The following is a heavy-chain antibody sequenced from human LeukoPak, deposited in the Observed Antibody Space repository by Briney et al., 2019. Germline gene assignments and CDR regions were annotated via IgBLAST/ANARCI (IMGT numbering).Heavy chain of an antibody. CDR2: IYYSGST. J-gene: IGHJ5*02. V-gene: IGHV4-39*07. Sequence: PSETLSLTCTVSGRSISSSSYYWGWIREPPGKGLEWIGSIYYSGSTYYNPSLKCRVNISVDTSNHQFSLKLSSVTGPDTARYYCAREGGAYYDRSGYYNPWGQGTLVTVSS. CDR3: AREGGAYYDRSGYYNP. D-gene: IGHD3-22*01. CDR1: GRSISSSSYY.